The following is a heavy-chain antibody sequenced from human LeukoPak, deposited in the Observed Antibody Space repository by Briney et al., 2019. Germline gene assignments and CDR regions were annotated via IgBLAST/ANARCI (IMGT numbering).Heavy chain of an antibody. CDR2: MYSGGST. Sequence: GGSLRLSCAASGFTVSNNYMNWVRQAPGKGLEWVSVMYSGGSTNYADSVEGRFTISRDNSKNTLYLQMNSLRTEDTALYYCATMRGFPNWFGPWGQGALVTVSS. CDR1: GFTVSNNY. V-gene: IGHV3-53*01. J-gene: IGHJ5*02. CDR3: ATMRGFPNWFGP.